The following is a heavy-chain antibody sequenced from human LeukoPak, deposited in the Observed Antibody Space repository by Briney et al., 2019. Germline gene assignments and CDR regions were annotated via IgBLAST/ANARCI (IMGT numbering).Heavy chain of an antibody. CDR1: GFTFGAFW. J-gene: IGHJ4*02. V-gene: IGHV3-7*01. CDR2: IEPHGYGQ. D-gene: IGHD4-17*01. CDR3: VRLLGGVTTFDY. Sequence: GGSLRLSCAASGFTFGAFWMSWVRQGPGKCLEWVASIEPHGYGQYYVDSVRGRFTLSRDNAKNSVYLQMNSLSAEDTAVYYCVRLLGGVTTFDYWGQGTQVTVSS.